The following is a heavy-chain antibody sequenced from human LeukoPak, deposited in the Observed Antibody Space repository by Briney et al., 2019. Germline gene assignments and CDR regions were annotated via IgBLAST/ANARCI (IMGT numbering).Heavy chain of an antibody. D-gene: IGHD6-13*01. J-gene: IGHJ4*02. CDR2: ISYDGSNK. CDR3: ARDYRQLVRGFIDY. Sequence: GGSLRLSCAASGFTFSSYAMHWVRQAPGKGLEWVAVISYDGSNKYYADPVKGRFTISRDNSKNTLYLQMNSLRAEDTAVYYCARDYRQLVRGFIDYWGQGTLVTVSS. V-gene: IGHV3-30-3*01. CDR1: GFTFSSYA.